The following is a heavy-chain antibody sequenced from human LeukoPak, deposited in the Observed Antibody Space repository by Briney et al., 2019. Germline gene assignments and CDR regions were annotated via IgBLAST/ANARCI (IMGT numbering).Heavy chain of an antibody. J-gene: IGHJ4*02. V-gene: IGHV1-69*19. Sequence: GASVKVSCKASGGTFSSYAISWVRQAPGQGLEWMGGIIPIFGTANYAQKFQGRVTITADESTSTAYMELSSLRSEDTAVYYCARAYSMTTESTYYFDYWGQGTLVTVSS. D-gene: IGHD4-17*01. CDR1: GGTFSSYA. CDR3: ARAYSMTTESTYYFDY. CDR2: IIPIFGTA.